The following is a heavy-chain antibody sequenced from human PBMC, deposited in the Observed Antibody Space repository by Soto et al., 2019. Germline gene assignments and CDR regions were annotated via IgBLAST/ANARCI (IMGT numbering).Heavy chain of an antibody. CDR3: ARFVSSSWYFLGWLDP. CDR1: GYTFTGYY. CDR2: INPNSGGT. D-gene: IGHD6-13*01. Sequence: AASVKVSCNASGYTFTGYYMHWVRQAPGQGLEWMGWINPNSGGTNYAQKFQGWVTMTRDTSISTAYMELSRLRSDDTAVYYCARFVSSSWYFLGWLDPWGQGTLVTVSS. J-gene: IGHJ5*02. V-gene: IGHV1-2*04.